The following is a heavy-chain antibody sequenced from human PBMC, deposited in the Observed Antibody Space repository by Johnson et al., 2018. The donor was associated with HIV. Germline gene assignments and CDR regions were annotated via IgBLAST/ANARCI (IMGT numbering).Heavy chain of an antibody. V-gene: IGHV3-20*04. CDR3: ARAKDAAYPYDAFDV. D-gene: IGHD2-15*01. Sequence: VQLVESGGGVVRPGGSLRLSCAASGFTFDDYGMSWVRQAPGKGLEWVSGINWNGGSTDYGDSVKGRFTISRDNAKNSLYLQMNSLRDEDTAMYYCARAKDAAYPYDAFDVWGHGTMVIVSA. J-gene: IGHJ3*01. CDR1: GFTFDDYG. CDR2: INWNGGST.